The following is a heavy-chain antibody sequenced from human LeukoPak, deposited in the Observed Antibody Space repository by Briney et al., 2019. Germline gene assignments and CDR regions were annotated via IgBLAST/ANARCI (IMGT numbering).Heavy chain of an antibody. D-gene: IGHD4-17*01. CDR2: ISAYNGNT. Sequence: ASVKVSCKASGYTFTSYGISWARQAPGQGLEWMGWISAYNGNTNYAQKLQGRATMTTDTSTSTAYMELRSLRSDDTAVYYCARTHGYGDRYNWFDPWGQGTLVTVSS. J-gene: IGHJ5*02. CDR3: ARTHGYGDRYNWFDP. V-gene: IGHV1-18*01. CDR1: GYTFTSYG.